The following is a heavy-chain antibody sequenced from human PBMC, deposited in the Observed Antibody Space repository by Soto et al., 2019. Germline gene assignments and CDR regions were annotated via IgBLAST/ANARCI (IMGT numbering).Heavy chain of an antibody. Sequence: QLQLQESGSGLVKPSQTLSLTCAVSGGSISSDGYSWSWIRQPPGKGLEWIGYIYHSGSTYYNPSLKRRVAISVDRSKNQFSLKLSSVTAADTAVYYCARGLGYCSGGSCGWFDPWGQGTLVTVSS. V-gene: IGHV4-30-2*01. CDR1: GGSISSDGYS. CDR3: ARGLGYCSGGSCGWFDP. D-gene: IGHD2-15*01. CDR2: IYHSGST. J-gene: IGHJ5*02.